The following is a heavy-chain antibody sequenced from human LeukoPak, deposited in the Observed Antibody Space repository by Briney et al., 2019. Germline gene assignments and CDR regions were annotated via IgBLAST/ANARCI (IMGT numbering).Heavy chain of an antibody. J-gene: IGHJ5*02. Sequence: GASVKVSCKVSGYTLTELSMHWVRQAPGKGLEWMGGFDPEDGETIYAQKFQGRVTMTEDTSTDTAYMELSSLRSEDTAVYYCATRGPGTRGNWFDPWGQGTLVTVSS. D-gene: IGHD1-7*01. CDR2: FDPEDGET. CDR1: GYTLTELS. CDR3: ATRGPGTRGNWFDP. V-gene: IGHV1-24*01.